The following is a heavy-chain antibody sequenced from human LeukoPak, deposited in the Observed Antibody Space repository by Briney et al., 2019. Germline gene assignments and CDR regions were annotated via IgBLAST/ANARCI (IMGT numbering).Heavy chain of an antibody. J-gene: IGHJ6*02. CDR1: GYTFTSYG. Sequence: GASVKVSCKASGYTFTSYGISWVRQAPGQGLEWMGWISAYNGNTNYAQKLQGRVTMTTDTSTSTAYMELRGLRSDDTAVYYCARDLMVRGVNDGMDVWGQGTTVTVSS. V-gene: IGHV1-18*01. CDR2: ISAYNGNT. CDR3: ARDLMVRGVNDGMDV. D-gene: IGHD3-10*01.